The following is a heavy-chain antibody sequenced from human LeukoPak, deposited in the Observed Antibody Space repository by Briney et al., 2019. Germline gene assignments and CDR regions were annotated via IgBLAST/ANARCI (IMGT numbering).Heavy chain of an antibody. V-gene: IGHV1-8*03. CDR2: MNPNSGNT. D-gene: IGHD2-2*01. CDR3: ARVPAAMGYYYYYYMDV. Sequence: ASVKVSCKASGYTFTSYDINWVRQATGRGLEWMGWMNPNSGNTGYAQKFQGRVTITRNTSISTAYMELSSLRSEDTAVYYCARVPAAMGYYYYYYMDVWGKGTTVTVSS. J-gene: IGHJ6*03. CDR1: GYTFTSYD.